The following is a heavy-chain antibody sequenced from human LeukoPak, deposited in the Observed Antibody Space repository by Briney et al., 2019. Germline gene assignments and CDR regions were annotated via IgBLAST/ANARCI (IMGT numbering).Heavy chain of an antibody. Sequence: PGGSLRLSCAASGFTFSNYAMHWVRQAPGKGLEWVALISYDGSNESYEDSVKGRFTISRDNSRSPLYLQMSSLRSEDTAVYYCARDPLNRRWGSYYFDYWGLGTLVTVSS. D-gene: IGHD1-14*01. CDR3: ARDPLNRRWGSYYFDY. V-gene: IGHV3-30-3*01. J-gene: IGHJ4*02. CDR2: ISYDGSNE. CDR1: GFTFSNYA.